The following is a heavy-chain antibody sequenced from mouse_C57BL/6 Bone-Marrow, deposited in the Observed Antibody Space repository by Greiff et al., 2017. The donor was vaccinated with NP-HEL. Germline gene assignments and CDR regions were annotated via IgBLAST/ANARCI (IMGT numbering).Heavy chain of an antibody. D-gene: IGHD1-1*01. V-gene: IGHV1-18*01. CDR1: GYTFTDYN. CDR3: ARRITVVATDWYFDV. CDR2: INPNNGGT. J-gene: IGHJ1*03. Sequence: VQLQQSGPELVKPGASVKIPCKASGYTFTDYNMDWVKQSHGKSLEWIGVINPNNGGTIYNQKFKGKATLTVDKSSSTAYMELRSLTSEDTAVYYCARRITVVATDWYFDVWGTGTTVTVSS.